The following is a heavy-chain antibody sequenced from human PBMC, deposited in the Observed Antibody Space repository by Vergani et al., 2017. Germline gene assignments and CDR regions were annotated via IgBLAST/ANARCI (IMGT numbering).Heavy chain of an antibody. J-gene: IGHJ5*02. Sequence: QVQLVESGGGVVQPGRSLRLSCAASGFTFNQYGMHWVRQAPGKGLEWVAVTWYDGNNKQYADSVKGRFTISRDNSKSTMYLQMNSLRDEDTGLYYCARHLRLLYNRFDPWGQGTLVTVSS. D-gene: IGHD1-14*01. CDR1: GFTFNQYG. V-gene: IGHV3-33*01. CDR2: TWYDGNNK. CDR3: ARHLRLLYNRFDP.